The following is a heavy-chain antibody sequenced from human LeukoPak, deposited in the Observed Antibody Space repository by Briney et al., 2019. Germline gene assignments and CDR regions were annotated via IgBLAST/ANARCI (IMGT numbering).Heavy chain of an antibody. J-gene: IGHJ4*02. CDR3: ARARGGPGYCSSTSCPFDY. CDR1: GGPSVVTT. V-gene: IGHV4-34*01. Sequence: SETLSLTCAVYGGPSVVTTGSGSASPPGGGLEWIGEINHSGSTNYNPSLKSRVAISVDTSKNQFSLKLSSVTAADTAVYYCARARGGPGYCSSTSCPFDYWGQGTLVTVSS. CDR2: INHSGST. D-gene: IGHD2-2*01.